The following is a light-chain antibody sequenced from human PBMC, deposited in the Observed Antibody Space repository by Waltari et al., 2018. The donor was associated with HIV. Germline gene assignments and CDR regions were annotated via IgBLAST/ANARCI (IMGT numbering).Light chain of an antibody. J-gene: IGLJ1*01. V-gene: IGLV2-14*03. CDR2: HVS. CDR3: SSYTSDSTYV. CDR1: SSDVGGYNY. Sequence: QSALTQPASVSGSPGQSLTISCTGTSSDVGGYNYVSWYQQHPGKAPKLMIFHVSNRPSGVSTRFSGSKSGNTASLTISALQAEDEADYYCSSYTSDSTYVFGTGTQVTLL.